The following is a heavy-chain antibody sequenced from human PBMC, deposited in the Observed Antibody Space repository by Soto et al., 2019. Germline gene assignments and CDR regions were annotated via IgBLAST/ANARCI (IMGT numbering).Heavy chain of an antibody. CDR1: GYTFTDYF. CDR2: INAGNGNT. CDR3: ARGGGIVVVTAPYDH. Sequence: ASLKVSCKASGYTFTDYFINWMRQAPGQRLEWMGWINAGNGNTKYSQKLQGRVTITRDTSASTVHMELGSLTSEDTAVYYCARGGGIVVVTAPYDHWG. J-gene: IGHJ4*01. V-gene: IGHV1-3*01. D-gene: IGHD2-21*02.